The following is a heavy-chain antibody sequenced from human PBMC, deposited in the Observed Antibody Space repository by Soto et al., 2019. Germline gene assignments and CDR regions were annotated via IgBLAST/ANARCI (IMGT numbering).Heavy chain of an antibody. CDR1: GFTFSSYA. CDR3: AKGRDYGDYGSSFDY. D-gene: IGHD4-17*01. J-gene: IGHJ4*02. Sequence: GGSLRLSCAASGFTFSSYAMSWVRQAPGKGLEWVSAISGSGGSTYYADSVKGRFTISRDNSKNTLYLQMNSLRAEDTAVYYCAKGRDYGDYGSSFDYWGQGTLVTVSS. V-gene: IGHV3-23*01. CDR2: ISGSGGST.